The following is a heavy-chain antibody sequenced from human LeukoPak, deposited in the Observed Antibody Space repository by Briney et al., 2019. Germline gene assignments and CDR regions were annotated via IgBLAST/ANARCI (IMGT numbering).Heavy chain of an antibody. CDR1: GFTFSSYA. V-gene: IGHV3-23*01. Sequence: GSLRLSCAASGFTFSSYAMSRVRQAPGKGLEWVSAISGSGGSTYYADSVKGRFTISRDNSKNTLYLQMNSLRAEDTAVYYCAKDPSDDFWSGYYSYFDYWGQGTLVTVSS. CDR2: ISGSGGST. CDR3: AKDPSDDFWSGYYSYFDY. D-gene: IGHD3-3*01. J-gene: IGHJ4*02.